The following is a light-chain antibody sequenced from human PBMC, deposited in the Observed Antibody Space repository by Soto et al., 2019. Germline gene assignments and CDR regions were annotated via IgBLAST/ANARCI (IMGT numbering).Light chain of an antibody. J-gene: IGKJ1*01. V-gene: IGKV3-15*01. Sequence: ELLMTQAPATMSVSSGEGATLSCRASQSVSSNLAWYQQKPGQAHRLIIYGAYTRATGIKARFSGSGSGTEFTLTIRSLQSEDFAVYYCKKYNNWPRTCGQGNKGDIK. CDR2: GAY. CDR1: QSVSSN. CDR3: KKYNNWPRT.